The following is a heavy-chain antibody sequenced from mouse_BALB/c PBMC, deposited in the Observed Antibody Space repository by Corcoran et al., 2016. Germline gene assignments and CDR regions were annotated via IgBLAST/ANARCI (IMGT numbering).Heavy chain of an antibody. CDR2: INTYTGEP. J-gene: IGHJ4*01. V-gene: IGHV9-3-1*01. Sequence: QIQLVQSGPELKKPGETVKISCKASGYTFTNYGMNWVKQAPGKGLKWMVWINTYTGEPTYADDFKGRFAFSLETSASTAYLQINNLKNEDTATYFCVREPFAMDYWGQGTSVTVSS. CDR1: GYTFTNYG. CDR3: VREPFAMDY.